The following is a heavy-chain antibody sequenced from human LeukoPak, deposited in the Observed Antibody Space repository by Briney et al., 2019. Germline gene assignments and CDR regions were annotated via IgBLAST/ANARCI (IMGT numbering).Heavy chain of an antibody. J-gene: IGHJ4*02. CDR3: ARDLGYDYVWGSYRFDY. D-gene: IGHD3-16*02. CDR2: INPNSGGT. CDR1: GYTFTGYY. V-gene: IGHV1-2*02. Sequence: GASVKVSCKASGYTFTGYYMHWVRQAPGQGLEWMGWINPNSGGTNYAQKFQGRVTMTRDTSISTAYMELSRLRSDDTAVYYCARDLGYDYVWGSYRFDYWGQGTLVTVSS.